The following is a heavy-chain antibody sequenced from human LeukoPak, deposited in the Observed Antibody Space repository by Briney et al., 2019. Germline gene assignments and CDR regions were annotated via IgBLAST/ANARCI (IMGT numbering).Heavy chain of an antibody. D-gene: IGHD6-13*01. CDR2: ISGSGGST. J-gene: IGHJ6*03. CDR1: GFTFSSYA. V-gene: IGHV3-23*01. Sequence: GGSLRLSCAASGFTFSSYAMSWVRQAPGKGLEWVSAISGSGGSTYYADSVKGRFTISRDNSKNTLYLQMSSLRAEDTAVYYCAKGTGIAAAEDYYYYMDVWGKGTTVTVSS. CDR3: AKGTGIAAAEDYYYYMDV.